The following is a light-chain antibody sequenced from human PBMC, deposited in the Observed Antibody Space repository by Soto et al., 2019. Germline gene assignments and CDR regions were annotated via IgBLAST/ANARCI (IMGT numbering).Light chain of an antibody. V-gene: IGLV7-46*01. CDR3: SLSYSGAVV. Sequence: QAVVTQEPSLTVSPGGTVTLTCGSSTGAVTSGHYPYWFQQKPGQAPRTLVYDTDNKHSWTPARFSGSLLGGKGALTLSGAQPEDEAEYYCSLSYSGAVVFGGGTQLTVL. CDR1: TGAVTSGHY. J-gene: IGLJ3*02. CDR2: DTD.